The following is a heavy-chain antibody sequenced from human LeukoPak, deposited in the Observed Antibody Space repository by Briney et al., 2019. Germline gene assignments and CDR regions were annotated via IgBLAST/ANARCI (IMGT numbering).Heavy chain of an antibody. V-gene: IGHV3-23*01. CDR3: AKTSAEIRGGYFDY. CDR1: GFTFSSYA. CDR2: INDSGGNT. Sequence: PGGSLRLSCAASGFTFSSYAMSWVRQAPGKGLEWVSFINDSGGNTYYADSVKGRFTISRDNSKNTLFLQMSSLRAEDTAVYYCAKTSAEIRGGYFDYWGQGTLVTVSS. J-gene: IGHJ4*02. D-gene: IGHD3-10*01.